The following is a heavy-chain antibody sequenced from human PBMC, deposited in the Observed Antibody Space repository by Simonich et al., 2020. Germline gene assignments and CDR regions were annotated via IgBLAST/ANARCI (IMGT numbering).Heavy chain of an antibody. D-gene: IGHD7-27*01. J-gene: IGHJ3*02. V-gene: IGHV1-2*02. CDR3: ARGRLTGDKGAFDI. CDR2: SNPNSGGT. CDR1: GYTFTGYY. Sequence: QVQLVQSGAEVKKPGASVKVSCKASGYTFTGYYMHWVRQAPGQGLGGMGWSNPNSGGTNYAQKFQGRVTMTRDTSISTAYMELSRLRSDDTAVYYCARGRLTGDKGAFDIWGQGTMVTVSS.